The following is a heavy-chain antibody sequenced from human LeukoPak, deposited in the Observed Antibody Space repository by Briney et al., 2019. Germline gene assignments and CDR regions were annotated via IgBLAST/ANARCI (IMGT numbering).Heavy chain of an antibody. J-gene: IGHJ4*02. Sequence: GGSLRLSCAAAGFIFDDYAMYWVRHAPGKGLQWVSVISADGDSTYYADSVTGRFTISRDNSKNSLYLQMNSLRSEDTAFYYCAKDQAPYYYATTGYPDYWGQGTLVTVSS. CDR1: GFIFDDYA. V-gene: IGHV3-43*02. CDR2: ISADGDST. CDR3: AKDQAPYYYATTGYPDY. D-gene: IGHD3-22*01.